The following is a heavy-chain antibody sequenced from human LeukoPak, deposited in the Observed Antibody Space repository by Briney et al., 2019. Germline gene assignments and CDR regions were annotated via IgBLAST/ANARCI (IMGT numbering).Heavy chain of an antibody. CDR2: INHSGST. D-gene: IGHD2-21*02. J-gene: IGHJ4*02. CDR1: GGSFSGYY. CDR3: ARGVVTAIVRFYFDY. Sequence: PSETLSLTCAVYGGSFSGYYWSWIRQPPGKGLEWIGEINHSGSTNYNPSLKSRVTISVDTSKNQFSLKLSSVTAADTAVYYCARGVVTAIVRFYFDYWGQGTLVTVSS. V-gene: IGHV4-34*01.